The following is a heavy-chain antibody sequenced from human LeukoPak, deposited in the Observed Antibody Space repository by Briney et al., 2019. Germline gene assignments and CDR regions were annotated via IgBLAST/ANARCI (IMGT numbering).Heavy chain of an antibody. CDR1: GDSINSYY. D-gene: IGHD5-24*01. V-gene: IGHV4-59*01. CDR3: ARGRWLPNSFDI. CDR2: IYYSGRT. J-gene: IGHJ3*02. Sequence: SETLSLTCTVSGDSINSYYWNWIRQPPGKGLEWIGYIYYSGRTDYNPSLKSRVTISVDTSKHQFSMKLKSVTAADTAVYFCARGRWLPNSFDIWGQGTMVTVFS.